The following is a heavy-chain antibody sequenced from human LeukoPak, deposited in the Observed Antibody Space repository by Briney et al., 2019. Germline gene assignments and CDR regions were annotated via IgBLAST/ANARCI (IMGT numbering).Heavy chain of an antibody. V-gene: IGHV3-30-3*01. J-gene: IGHJ4*02. Sequence: PGRSLRLSCAASGFTFSSYAMHWVRQAPGKGLEWVAVISYDGSNKYYADSVKGRFTISRDNSKSTLYLQMNSLRAEDTAVYYCAGDSAAAAVYYFDYWGQGTLVTVSS. CDR3: AGDSAAAAVYYFDY. CDR2: ISYDGSNK. D-gene: IGHD6-13*01. CDR1: GFTFSSYA.